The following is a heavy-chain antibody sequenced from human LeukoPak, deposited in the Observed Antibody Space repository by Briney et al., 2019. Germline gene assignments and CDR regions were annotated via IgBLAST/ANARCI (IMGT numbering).Heavy chain of an antibody. CDR2: ISANTGNP. CDR3: ARDYVAGSLY. CDR1: GYTFTSYG. D-gene: IGHD6-19*01. Sequence: ASVKVSCTASGYTFTSYGMNWVRQAPGQGLEWMGWISANTGNPTYAQGFTGRFVFSLDTSVSTAYLQISSLKAEDTAVYYCARDYVAGSLYWGQGTLVTVSS. V-gene: IGHV7-4-1*02. J-gene: IGHJ4*02.